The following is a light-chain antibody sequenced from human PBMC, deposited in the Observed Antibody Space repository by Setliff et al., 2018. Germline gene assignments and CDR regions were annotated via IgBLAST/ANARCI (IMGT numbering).Light chain of an antibody. Sequence: QSVLTQPPSTSGTPGQRVTISCSGSSSNIGGNTVNWYQQLPGTAPRLLIFSNNDRPSGVPNRFTGSKSGTSASLTISGLQSEDEGDYYCAAWDDSLTGSYVFGTGTKVTVL. J-gene: IGLJ1*01. CDR2: SNN. CDR1: SSNIGGNT. V-gene: IGLV1-44*01. CDR3: AAWDDSLTGSYV.